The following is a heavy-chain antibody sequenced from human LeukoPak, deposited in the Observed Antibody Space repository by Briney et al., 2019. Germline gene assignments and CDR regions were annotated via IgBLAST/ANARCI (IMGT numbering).Heavy chain of an antibody. Sequence: SETLSLTCAVYGGSLSSGASFSDYCWTWSRQSPGRGLEWIGETTPSETANYNPSLKSRVTISVDTSKNQFSLKLSSVTAADTAVYYCARDYGDYVRRFDPWGQGTLVTVSS. J-gene: IGHJ5*02. CDR3: ARDYGDYVRRFDP. V-gene: IGHV4-34*01. D-gene: IGHD3-16*01. CDR2: TTPSETA. CDR1: GGSLSSGASFSDYC.